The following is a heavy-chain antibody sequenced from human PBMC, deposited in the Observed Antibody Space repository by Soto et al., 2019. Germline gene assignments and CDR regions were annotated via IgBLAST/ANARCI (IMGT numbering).Heavy chain of an antibody. CDR3: AASAVAGTFDY. D-gene: IGHD6-19*01. V-gene: IGHV1-18*01. CDR1: GYTFTSYG. CDR2: ISAYNGNT. J-gene: IGHJ4*02. Sequence: ASVKVSCKTSGYTFTSYGISWVRQAPGQGLEWMGWISAYNGNTNYAQKLQGRVTMTTDTSTSTAYMELRSLRSDDTAVYYCAASAVAGTFDYWGQGTLVTVSS.